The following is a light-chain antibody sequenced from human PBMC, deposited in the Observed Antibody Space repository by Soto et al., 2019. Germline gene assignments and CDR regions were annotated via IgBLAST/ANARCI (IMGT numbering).Light chain of an antibody. J-gene: IGLJ3*02. Sequence: QSVLTQPPSVSGAPRQRVTISCTGSSSNIGEGDDAHWYQQLPGTAPKLLIYGNSNRPSGVPDRFSGSKSGTSASLAITGLQAEDEADYYCESWDSSLSGVVFGGGTKVTVL. V-gene: IGLV1-40*01. CDR1: SSNIGEGDD. CDR3: ESWDSSLSGVV. CDR2: GNS.